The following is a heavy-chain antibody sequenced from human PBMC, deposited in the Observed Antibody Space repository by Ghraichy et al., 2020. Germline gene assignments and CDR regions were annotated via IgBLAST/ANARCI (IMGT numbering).Heavy chain of an antibody. CDR1: GGSFRGYS. V-gene: IGHV4-34*01. D-gene: IGHD5-12*01. J-gene: IGHJ6*02. CDR3: SRATIRDFRDV. Sequence: SETLSLTCGVYGGSFRGYSWTWIRQPPEKGLEWIGEMNRSGGTNYNPSLKSRVTISVDTSKNQFSLKLSSVTAADTAVYYCSRATIRDFRDVWGQGTTVTVSS. CDR2: MNRSGGT.